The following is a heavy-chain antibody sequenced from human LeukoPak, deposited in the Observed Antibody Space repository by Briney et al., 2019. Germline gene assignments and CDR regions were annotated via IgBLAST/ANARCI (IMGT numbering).Heavy chain of an antibody. J-gene: IGHJ4*02. Sequence: GGSLRLSCGASGLTLSDHYMSWVRQAPGKGLEWVSLISGSGGSTYNADSVKGRFTISRDNSQNTLYLQMDSLRAEDTAVYYCAKDRHYYGSGSFYTYFDYWGQGTLVTVSS. CDR3: AKDRHYYGSGSFYTYFDY. CDR1: GLTLSDHY. D-gene: IGHD3-10*01. CDR2: ISGSGGST. V-gene: IGHV3-23*01.